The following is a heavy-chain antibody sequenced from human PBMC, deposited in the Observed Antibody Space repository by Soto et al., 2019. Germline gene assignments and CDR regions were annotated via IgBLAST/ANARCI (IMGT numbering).Heavy chain of an antibody. CDR2: IYYSGST. CDR1: GGSISSYY. CDR3: ARHVPYYDILTGYENNWYFDL. V-gene: IGHV4-59*08. J-gene: IGHJ2*01. Sequence: SETLSLTCTVSGGSISSYYWSWIRQPPGKGLEWIGYIYYSGSTNYNPSLKSRVTISVDTSKNQFSLKLSSVTAADTAVYYCARHVPYYDILTGYENNWYFDLWGRGTLVPVSS. D-gene: IGHD3-9*01.